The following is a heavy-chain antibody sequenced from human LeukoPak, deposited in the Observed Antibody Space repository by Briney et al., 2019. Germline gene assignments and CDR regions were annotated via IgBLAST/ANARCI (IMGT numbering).Heavy chain of an antibody. CDR3: ARGDPGQSRPFDY. CDR2: INHSGST. J-gene: IGHJ4*02. CDR1: GGSFSGCY. V-gene: IGHV4-34*01. Sequence: SETLSLTCAVYGGSFSGCYWSWIRQPPGKGLEWIGEINHSGSTNYNPSLKSRVTISVDTSKNQFSLKLSSVTAADPAVYYCARGDPGQSRPFDYWGQGTLVTVSS. D-gene: IGHD6-13*01.